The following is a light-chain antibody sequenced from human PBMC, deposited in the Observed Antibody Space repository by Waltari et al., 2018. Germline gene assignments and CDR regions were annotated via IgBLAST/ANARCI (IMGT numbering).Light chain of an antibody. J-gene: IGKJ4*01. CDR1: QGISNF. CDR2: AAS. V-gene: IGKV1-27*01. CDR3: QNYNSAPLA. Sequence: DIQMTQSPSSLSASVGDRVTITCRASQGISNFLAWYQQKPGKIPKLLIHAASTLRSGVPSRFSGTGSGTDFTLTVSSLQPEDVATYYCQNYNSAPLAFGGGTTVEIK.